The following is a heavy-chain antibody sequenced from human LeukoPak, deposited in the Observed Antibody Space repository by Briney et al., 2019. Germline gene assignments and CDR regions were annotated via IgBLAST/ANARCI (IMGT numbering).Heavy chain of an antibody. CDR3: ARTAGWSYGFDY. CDR2: IYNSGTT. Sequence: SQTLSLTCTVSGGSISTGGYYWTWIRRHPGKGLEWIGYIYNSGTTYYNPSLESRVTISGDTSKNQFSLKLSSVTAADTAVYYCARTAGWSYGFDYWGQGTLVTVSS. J-gene: IGHJ4*02. V-gene: IGHV4-31*03. D-gene: IGHD5-18*01. CDR1: GGSISTGGYY.